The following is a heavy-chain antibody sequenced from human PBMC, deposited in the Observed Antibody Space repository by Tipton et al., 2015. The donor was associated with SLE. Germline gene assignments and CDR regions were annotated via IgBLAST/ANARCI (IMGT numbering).Heavy chain of an antibody. CDR1: GGSISRGSYF. CDR2: VYISGDT. CDR3: ASPVAAAGKDDPFQH. Sequence: TLSLTCTVSGGSISRGSYFWTWIRQPAGKGLEWIGRVYISGDTNYNPSLKSRIAISVDTSTMQFSLRLTSVTAADTAVYYCASPVAAAGKDDPFQHWGQGTLVTVSS. J-gene: IGHJ1*01. V-gene: IGHV4-61*02. D-gene: IGHD6-13*01.